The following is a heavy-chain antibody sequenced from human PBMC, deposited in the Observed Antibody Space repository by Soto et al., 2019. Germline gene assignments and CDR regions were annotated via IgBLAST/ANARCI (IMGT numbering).Heavy chain of an antibody. Sequence: PSETLSLTCTVSGGSISSGGYYWSWIRQHPGKGLEWIGYIYYSGSTYYNPSLKSRVTISVDTSKNQFSLKLSSVTAADTAVYYCAREVAAAGGSRWWYYYGMDVWGQGTTVTVSS. D-gene: IGHD6-13*01. CDR2: IYYSGST. V-gene: IGHV4-31*03. CDR3: AREVAAAGGSRWWYYYGMDV. CDR1: GGSISSGGYY. J-gene: IGHJ6*02.